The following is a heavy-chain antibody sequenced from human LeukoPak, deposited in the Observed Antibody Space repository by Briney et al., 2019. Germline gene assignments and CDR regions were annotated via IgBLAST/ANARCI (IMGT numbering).Heavy chain of an antibody. D-gene: IGHD3-3*01. V-gene: IGHV3-23*01. CDR3: AKYSSGRGFDY. J-gene: IGHJ4*02. Sequence: GGSLRLSCAASGFIFSSYAMSWVRQAPGKGLEWVSAISGSGGSTYYADSVKGQFTISRDNSKNTLYLQMNSLRAEDTAVYYCAKYSSGRGFDYWGQGTLVTVSS. CDR1: GFIFSSYA. CDR2: ISGSGGST.